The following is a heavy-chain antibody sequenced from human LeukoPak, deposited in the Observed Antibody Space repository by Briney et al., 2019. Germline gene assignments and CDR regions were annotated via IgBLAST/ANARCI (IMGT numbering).Heavy chain of an antibody. D-gene: IGHD3-16*01. Sequence: GGSLRLSCAASRFTFYDYAMHWVPEAPGKGLERGSGLCWDSGSIDYADSVKSRFTISRDKAKNSLYLQMNSLRAEDTAMYYCAKLPMSTLPTDGLDVWRQGATVTVCS. J-gene: IGHJ6*02. CDR1: RFTFYDYA. CDR3: AKLPMSTLPTDGLDV. V-gene: IGHV3-9*01. CDR2: LCWDSGSI.